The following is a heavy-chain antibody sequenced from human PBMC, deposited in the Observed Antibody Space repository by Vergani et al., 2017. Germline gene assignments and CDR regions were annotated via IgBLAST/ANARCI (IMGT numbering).Heavy chain of an antibody. Sequence: QVQLQESGPGLVKPSQTLSLTCTVSGGSISSGDYYWSWIRQPPGKGLEWIGYIYYSGSTYYNPSLKSRVTISVDTSKHQFSLKLSSVTAADTAGYYCARGVYCAGSYIRDYYYYMDVWGKGTTVTVSS. J-gene: IGHJ6*03. CDR2: IYYSGST. D-gene: IGHD3-10*01. V-gene: IGHV4-30-4*01. CDR1: GGSISSGDYY. CDR3: ARGVYCAGSYIRDYYYYMDV.